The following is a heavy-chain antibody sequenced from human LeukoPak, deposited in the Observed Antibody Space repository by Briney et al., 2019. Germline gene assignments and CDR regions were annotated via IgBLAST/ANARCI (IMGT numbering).Heavy chain of an antibody. V-gene: IGHV4-39*01. CDR2: IYYSGST. Sequence: SETLSLTCTVSGGSISSSSYYWGWIRQPPGKGLEWIGSIYYSGSTYYNPSLKSRVTISVDTSKNQFSLKLSSVTAADTAVYYCARSVRGGYYDSSGYQTLFDYWGQGTLVTVSS. D-gene: IGHD3-22*01. CDR1: GGSISSSSYY. J-gene: IGHJ4*02. CDR3: ARSVRGGYYDSSGYQTLFDY.